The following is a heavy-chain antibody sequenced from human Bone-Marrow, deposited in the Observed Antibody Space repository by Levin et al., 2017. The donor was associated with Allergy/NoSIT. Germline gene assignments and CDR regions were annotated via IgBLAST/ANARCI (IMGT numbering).Heavy chain of an antibody. CDR3: AKDSKSWQWLLPRKGSWFDP. V-gene: IGHV3-30*18. Sequence: GGSLRLSCAASGFTFSSYGMHWVRQAPGKGLEWVAVISYDGSNKYYADSVKGRFIISRDNSKNTLYLQMNSLRAEDTAVYYCAKDSKSWQWLLPRKGSWFDPWGQGTLVTVSS. D-gene: IGHD6-19*01. CDR1: GFTFSSYG. J-gene: IGHJ5*02. CDR2: ISYDGSNK.